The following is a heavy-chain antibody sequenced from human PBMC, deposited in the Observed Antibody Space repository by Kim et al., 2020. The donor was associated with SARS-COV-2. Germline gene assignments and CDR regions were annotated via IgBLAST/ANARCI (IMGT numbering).Heavy chain of an antibody. J-gene: IGHJ4*02. D-gene: IGHD1-26*01. CDR2: IYYSGST. CDR1: GGSISSYY. CDR3: ARSVYPRYSGSSPFDY. Sequence: SQTLSLTCTVSGGSISSYYWSWIRQPPGKGLEWIGYIYYSGSTNYNPSLKSRVTISVDTSKNQFSLKLSSVTAADTAVYYCARSVYPRYSGSSPFDYWGQGTLVTVSS. V-gene: IGHV4-59*13.